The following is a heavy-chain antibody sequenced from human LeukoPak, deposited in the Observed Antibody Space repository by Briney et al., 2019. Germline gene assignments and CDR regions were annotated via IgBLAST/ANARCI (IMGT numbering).Heavy chain of an antibody. Sequence: GGSLRLSCAASGFTFSSYWMSWVRQAPGKGLEWVANIKQDGSEKYYVDSVKGRLTISRDNAKNSLYLQMNSLRAEDTAVYYCARDPYSSSSGGIEYWGQGTLVTVSS. D-gene: IGHD6-6*01. CDR2: IKQDGSEK. CDR3: ARDPYSSSSGGIEY. CDR1: GFTFSSYW. V-gene: IGHV3-7*01. J-gene: IGHJ4*02.